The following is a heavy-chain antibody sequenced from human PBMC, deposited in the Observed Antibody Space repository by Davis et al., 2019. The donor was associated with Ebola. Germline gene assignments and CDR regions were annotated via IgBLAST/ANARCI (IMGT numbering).Heavy chain of an antibody. Sequence: PSETLSLTCAVYDGSFSGYYWSWIRQPPGKGLEWIGELNHGGSTNYNPSLRSRVTISLDTSKNQFSLKLSSVTAADTAVYYCARQVSRSGLYSHAFDIWGQGTMVTVSS. D-gene: IGHD2-15*01. J-gene: IGHJ3*02. CDR1: DGSFSGYY. V-gene: IGHV4-34*01. CDR2: LNHGGST. CDR3: ARQVSRSGLYSHAFDI.